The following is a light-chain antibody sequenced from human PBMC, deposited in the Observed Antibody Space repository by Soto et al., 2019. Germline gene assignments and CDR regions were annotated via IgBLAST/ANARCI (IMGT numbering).Light chain of an antibody. Sequence: QSALTQPASVSGSPGQSITISCTGTSSDVGGYNYVSWYQQHPGKAPKLLIYDVSNRPSGASNRFSGSKSGNTASLTISGLQAEDEADYYCSLYTCSTTLHYVFGTGTKLTVL. CDR2: DVS. CDR1: SSDVGGYNY. V-gene: IGLV2-14*01. CDR3: SLYTCSTTLHYV. J-gene: IGLJ1*01.